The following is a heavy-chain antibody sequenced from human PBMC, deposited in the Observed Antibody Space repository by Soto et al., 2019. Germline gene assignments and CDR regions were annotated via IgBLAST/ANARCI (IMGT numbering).Heavy chain of an antibody. D-gene: IGHD6-19*01. Sequence: EVQLVESGGGLVQPGGSLRLSCAASGFTFSSYWMSWVRQAPGKGLEWVANIKQDGSEKYYVDSVKGRFTISRDNAKNSLYLQMNSLRAEDTAVYYCARESSGWDTNWYFDLWGRGTLVTVSS. J-gene: IGHJ2*01. V-gene: IGHV3-7*05. CDR3: ARESSGWDTNWYFDL. CDR2: IKQDGSEK. CDR1: GFTFSSYW.